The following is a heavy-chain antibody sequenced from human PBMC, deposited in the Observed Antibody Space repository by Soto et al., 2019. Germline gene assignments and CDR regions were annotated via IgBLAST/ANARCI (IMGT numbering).Heavy chain of an antibody. D-gene: IGHD3-3*01. V-gene: IGHV2-5*02. Sequence: QITLKESGPTLVKPTQTLTLTCIFSGFSLSTGGEGVGWIRQPPGKALEWLARIYWDDDKRYSPSLKTRLTITKDTSKNQVVLTMTNMDPVDTATYYCAHRRVYNFWSAYFTGRQGAFDIWGQGTMVTVSS. CDR1: GFSLSTGGEG. CDR3: AHRRVYNFWSAYFTGRQGAFDI. J-gene: IGHJ3*02. CDR2: IYWDDDK.